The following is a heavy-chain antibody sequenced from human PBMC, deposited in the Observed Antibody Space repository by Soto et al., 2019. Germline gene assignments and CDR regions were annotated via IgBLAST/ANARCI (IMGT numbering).Heavy chain of an antibody. D-gene: IGHD3-22*01. Sequence: EVQLLESGGGLVQPGGSLRLSCAASGFTFSNYAMTWVRQAPGKGLEWVSALSGSGVSTYYADSVTGRFTIPRDNSKNTVYLQMNSLRVADTAVYYCAKIASRSYYESSGYYPFDYWGQGTLVTVSS. CDR1: GFTFSNYA. V-gene: IGHV3-23*01. J-gene: IGHJ4*02. CDR2: LSGSGVST. CDR3: AKIASRSYYESSGYYPFDY.